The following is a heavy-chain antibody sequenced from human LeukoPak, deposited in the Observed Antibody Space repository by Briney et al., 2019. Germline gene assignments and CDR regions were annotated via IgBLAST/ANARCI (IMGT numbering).Heavy chain of an antibody. V-gene: IGHV3-23*01. CDR3: ARGGRWLDI. CDR2: ISGSGGTT. J-gene: IGHJ3*02. CDR1: GFTFSTYA. Sequence: PGGSLRLSCAASGFTFSTYAMSWVRQAPGKGLEWVSAISGSGGTTYYADSVKGRFTISRDNSKNTLYLQMNSLRAEDTALYYCARGGRWLDIWGQGTMATVSS. D-gene: IGHD4-23*01.